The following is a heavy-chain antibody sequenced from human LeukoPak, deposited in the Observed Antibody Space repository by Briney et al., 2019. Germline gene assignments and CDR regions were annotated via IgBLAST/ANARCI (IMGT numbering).Heavy chain of an antibody. CDR1: GGSISSYY. CDR3: ARANRYYYDSSGYYWKPDAFDI. J-gene: IGHJ3*02. CDR2: IYTSGSA. V-gene: IGHV4-4*07. D-gene: IGHD3-22*01. Sequence: SETLSLTCTVSGGSISSYYWSWVRQPAGKGLEWIGRIYTSGSANYNPSLKSRVTMSVDTSKNQFSLKLSSVTAADTAVYYCARANRYYYDSSGYYWKPDAFDIWGQGTMVTVSS.